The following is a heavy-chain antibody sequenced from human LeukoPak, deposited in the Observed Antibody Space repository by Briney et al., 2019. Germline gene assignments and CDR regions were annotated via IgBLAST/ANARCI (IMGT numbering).Heavy chain of an antibody. D-gene: IGHD7-27*01. CDR3: ARDPSTGEPWMDV. V-gene: IGHV3-48*03. CDR1: GFTFSSYE. J-gene: IGHJ6*04. CDR2: ISSGDSTI. Sequence: GGSLRLSCTASGFTFSSYEMHWVRQAPGKGLEWVSYISSGDSTIYYADSVKGRFTISRDNAKNSLHLQMNSLRAEDTAVYYCARDPSTGEPWMDVWGKGTTVTISS.